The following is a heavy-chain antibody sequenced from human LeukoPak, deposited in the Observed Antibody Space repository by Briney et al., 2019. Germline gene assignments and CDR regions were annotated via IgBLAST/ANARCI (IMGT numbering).Heavy chain of an antibody. J-gene: IGHJ2*01. D-gene: IGHD3-22*01. CDR1: GGSISSGGYS. Sequence: SGTLSLTCAVSGGSISSGGYSWSWIRQPPGKGLEWIGYIYHSGNTYYNPSLKSRVTISVDRSKIQFSLKLSSVTAADTAVYYCARDRYDSSGYYWYFDLWGRGTLVTVSS. CDR2: IYHSGNT. V-gene: IGHV4-30-2*01. CDR3: ARDRYDSSGYYWYFDL.